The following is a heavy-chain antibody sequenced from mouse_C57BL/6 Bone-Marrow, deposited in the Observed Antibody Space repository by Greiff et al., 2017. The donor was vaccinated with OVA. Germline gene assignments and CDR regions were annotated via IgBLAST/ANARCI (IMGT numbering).Heavy chain of an antibody. V-gene: IGHV1-59*01. CDR1: GYTFTSYW. CDR2: IDPSDSYT. CDR3: VIYYGNYYAMDY. Sequence: VQLQQPGAELVRPGTSVKLSCKASGYTFTSYWMHWVKQRPGQGLEWIGVIDPSDSYTNYNQKFKGKATLTVDTSSSTAYMQLSSLTSEDSAVYYCVIYYGNYYAMDYWGQGTSVTVSS. D-gene: IGHD2-1*01. J-gene: IGHJ4*01.